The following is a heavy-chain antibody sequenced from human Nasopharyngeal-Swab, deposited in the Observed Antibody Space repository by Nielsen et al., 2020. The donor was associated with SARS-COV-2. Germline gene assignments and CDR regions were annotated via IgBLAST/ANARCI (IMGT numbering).Heavy chain of an antibody. J-gene: IGHJ3*02. Sequence: WVRQAPGQGLEWMGGNIPIFGTANYAQRFQGRVTITADESTSTAYMELSSLRSEHTAVYYCARGFWGRTTGTTRYDAFDIWGQGTMVTVSS. CDR2: NIPIFGTA. D-gene: IGHD1-1*01. CDR3: ARGFWGRTTGTTRYDAFDI. V-gene: IGHV1-69*01.